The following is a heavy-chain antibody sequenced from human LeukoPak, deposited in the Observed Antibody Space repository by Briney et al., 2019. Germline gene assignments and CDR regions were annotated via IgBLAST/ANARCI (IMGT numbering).Heavy chain of an antibody. V-gene: IGHV4-4*07. D-gene: IGHD3-3*01. CDR2: IYTSGST. J-gene: IGHJ4*02. CDR3: ASSYLREWVRY. CDR1: GGSISSYY. Sequence: SETLSLTRTVSGGSISSYYWSWIRQPAGKGLEWIGRIYTSGSTNYNPSLEGRVSISIDTSKKQLSLNLTSVTAADTAVYYCASSYLREWVRYWGQGTLVTVSS.